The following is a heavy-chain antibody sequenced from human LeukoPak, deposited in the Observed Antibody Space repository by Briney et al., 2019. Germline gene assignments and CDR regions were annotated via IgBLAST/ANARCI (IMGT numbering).Heavy chain of an antibody. CDR2: IRADGTEK. V-gene: IGHV3-7*03. J-gene: IGHJ4*02. CDR3: SRRLDY. Sequence: GGSLRLSCAASGFIFNNEWMDWVRQAPGKGLEWEANIRADGTEKYYVDSVKGRFTISRDNAKNSLYLQLNSLRVEDTAVYYCSRRLDYWGQGTLVTVSS. CDR1: GFIFNNEW.